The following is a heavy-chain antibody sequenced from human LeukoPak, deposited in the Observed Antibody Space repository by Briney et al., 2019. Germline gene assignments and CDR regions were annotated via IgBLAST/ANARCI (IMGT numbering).Heavy chain of an antibody. CDR3: AKYGDYLRSYMDV. CDR1: GFTFSSYW. Sequence: PGGSLRLSCAASGFTFSSYWMSWVRQAPGKGLEWVANIKQDGSEKYYVDSVKGRFTISRDNAKNSLYLQMNSLRAEDTAVYYCAKYGDYLRSYMDVWGKGTTVTISS. V-gene: IGHV3-7*03. CDR2: IKQDGSEK. J-gene: IGHJ6*03. D-gene: IGHD4-17*01.